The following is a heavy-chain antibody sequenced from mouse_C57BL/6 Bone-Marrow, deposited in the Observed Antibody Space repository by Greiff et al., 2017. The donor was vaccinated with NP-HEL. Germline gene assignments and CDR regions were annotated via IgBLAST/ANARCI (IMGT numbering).Heavy chain of an antibody. J-gene: IGHJ1*03. D-gene: IGHD1-1*01. CDR3: ARLNLPITTVGPDWYFDV. V-gene: IGHV1-81*01. CDR2: IYPRSGNT. CDR1: GYTFTSYG. Sequence: VQRVESGAELARPGASVKLSCKASGYTFTSYGISWVKQSTGQGLEWIGEIYPRSGNTYYNEKFKGKATLTADKSSSTAYMELRSLTSEDSAVYFCARLNLPITTVGPDWYFDVWGTGTTVTVSS.